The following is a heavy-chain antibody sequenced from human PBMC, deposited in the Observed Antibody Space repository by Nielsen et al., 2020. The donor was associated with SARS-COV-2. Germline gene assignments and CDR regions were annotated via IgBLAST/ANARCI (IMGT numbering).Heavy chain of an antibody. J-gene: IGHJ6*02. CDR3: ARVRTLWFGYYYGMDV. Sequence: SETLSLTCAVSGYSISSSNWWGWIRQPPGKGLEWIGYIYYSGSTNYNPSLKSRVTISVDTSKNQFSLKLSSVTAADTAVYYCARVRTLWFGYYYGMDVWGQGTTVTVSS. V-gene: IGHV4-28*03. CDR2: IYYSGST. CDR1: GYSISSSNW. D-gene: IGHD3-10*01.